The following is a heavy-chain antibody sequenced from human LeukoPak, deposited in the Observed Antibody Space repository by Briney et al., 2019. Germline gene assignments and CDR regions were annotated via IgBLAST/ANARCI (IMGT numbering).Heavy chain of an antibody. D-gene: IGHD3-3*01. Sequence: PGGSLRLSCAASRFTFDNYAMHWVRQAPGKGLEWVSGISWSSGSIGYADSVKRRFTISRDNAKNSLYLQLNSLRAEDTALYYCSNGGFLEWSHDAFDIWGQGTMVTVSS. CDR2: ISWSSGSI. J-gene: IGHJ3*02. V-gene: IGHV3-9*01. CDR3: SNGGFLEWSHDAFDI. CDR1: RFTFDNYA.